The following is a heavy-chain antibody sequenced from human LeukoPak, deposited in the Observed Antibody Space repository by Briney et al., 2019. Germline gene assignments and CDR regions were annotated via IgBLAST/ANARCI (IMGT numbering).Heavy chain of an antibody. CDR2: INHSGST. V-gene: IGHV4-34*01. Sequence: PSETLSLTCAVYGGSFSGYYWSWIRQPPGKGLEWIGEINHSGSTNYNPSLKSRVTISVDTSKNQFSLKLSSVTAADTAVYYCARSEAAWAFADYWGQGTLVTVSS. J-gene: IGHJ4*02. D-gene: IGHD2-15*01. CDR1: GGSFSGYY. CDR3: ARSEAAWAFADY.